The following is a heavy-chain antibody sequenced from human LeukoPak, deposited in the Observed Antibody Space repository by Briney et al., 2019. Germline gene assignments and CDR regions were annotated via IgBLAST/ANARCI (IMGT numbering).Heavy chain of an antibody. J-gene: IGHJ4*02. CDR1: GGSISSYY. CDR2: IYYSGST. D-gene: IGHD3-10*01. V-gene: IGHV4-59*01. Sequence: SETLSLTCTVSGGSISSYYWSWIRQPPGKGLEWIGYIYYSGSTNYNPSLKSRVTISVDTSKNQLSLKLSSVTAADTAVYYCARMWFGELLLFDYWGQGTLVTVSS. CDR3: ARMWFGELLLFDY.